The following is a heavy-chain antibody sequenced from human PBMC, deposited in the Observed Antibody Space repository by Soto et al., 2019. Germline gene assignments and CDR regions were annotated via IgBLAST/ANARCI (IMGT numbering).Heavy chain of an antibody. CDR3: ARHKTTMLTVVSAFDP. CDR2: IFYSGST. D-gene: IGHD3-22*01. Sequence: KPSETLSLTCTVSGDSITRSNFYWGWIRQPPGKGLEWLGSIFYSGSTFYNPALKSRVTFSVDTSKNHFSLKLSSGTAADTAVYYCARHKTTMLTVVSAFDPWGQGTRVTVSS. CDR1: GDSITRSNFY. J-gene: IGHJ5*02. V-gene: IGHV4-39*02.